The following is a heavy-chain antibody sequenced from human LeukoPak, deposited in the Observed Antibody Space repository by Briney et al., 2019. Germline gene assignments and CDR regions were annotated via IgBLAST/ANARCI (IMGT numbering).Heavy chain of an antibody. CDR1: GYTLTELS. CDR3: ATDGPGFLEWLPRHLKPYYYYGMDV. Sequence: ASVKVSCKVSGYTLTELSMHWVRQAPGKGLGWMGGFDPEDGETIYAQKFQGRVTMTEDTSTDTAYMELSSLRSEDTAVYYCATDGPGFLEWLPRHLKPYYYYGMDVWGQGTTVTVSS. V-gene: IGHV1-24*01. D-gene: IGHD3-3*01. CDR2: FDPEDGET. J-gene: IGHJ6*02.